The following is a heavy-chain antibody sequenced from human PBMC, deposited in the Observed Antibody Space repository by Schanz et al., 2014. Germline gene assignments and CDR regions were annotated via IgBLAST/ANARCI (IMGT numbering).Heavy chain of an antibody. CDR3: ARGPIPIQGVPMDF. CDR2: ISYDGSSK. Sequence: QVQLVESGGGVVQPGRSLRLSCAASGFTFRSYGMHWVRQAPGKGLEWVALISYDGSSKNHADSVQGRFTISRDNSKDTLYLQMSGLTPEDTAVYYCARGPIPIQGVPMDFWGQGTLXTVSS. J-gene: IGHJ4*02. CDR1: GFTFRSYG. V-gene: IGHV3-33*01. D-gene: IGHD3-10*01.